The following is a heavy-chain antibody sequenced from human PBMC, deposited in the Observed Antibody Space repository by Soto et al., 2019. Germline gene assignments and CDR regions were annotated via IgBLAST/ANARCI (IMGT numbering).Heavy chain of an antibody. CDR2: IKSKTDGGTT. V-gene: IGHV3-15*07. Sequence: GGSLRLSCAASGFTFSNAWMNWVRQAPGKGLEWVGRIKSKTDGGTTDYAAPVKGRFTIPRDDSKNTLYLQMNSLKTEDTAVYYCTTATVPDVYYYYGMDVWGQGTTVTVSS. CDR1: GFTFSNAW. CDR3: TTATVPDVYYYYGMDV. D-gene: IGHD4-17*01. J-gene: IGHJ6*02.